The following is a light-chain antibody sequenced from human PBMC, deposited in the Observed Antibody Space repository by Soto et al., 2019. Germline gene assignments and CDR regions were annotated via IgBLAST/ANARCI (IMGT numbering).Light chain of an antibody. J-gene: IGKJ3*01. CDR2: AAS. Sequence: DIPLTQSPSFLSASVGDRVTITCRASQGISSYLAWYQQKPGKAPKLLIYAASTLQSGVPSRFSGSGSGTEFTLTISRLQPEDFATYYCQQLNSYPLFGPGTKVDIK. V-gene: IGKV1-9*01. CDR1: QGISSY. CDR3: QQLNSYPL.